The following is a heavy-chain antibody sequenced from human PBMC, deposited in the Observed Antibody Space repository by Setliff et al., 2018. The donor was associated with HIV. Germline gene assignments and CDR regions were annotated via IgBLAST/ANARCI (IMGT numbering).Heavy chain of an antibody. V-gene: IGHV4-34*01. D-gene: IGHD3-22*01. CDR1: GGSFSGYY. Sequence: PSETLSPTCPVYGGSFSGYYWGWISQPAGNGLEWIGEINHSGSTNYNPSLKTRVSTSVDTSKNQFFLKLSSVTAADTALYYCARHVADYDSSGYYRIKLGAFDIWGQGTMVTVS. CDR3: ARHVADYDSSGYYRIKLGAFDI. J-gene: IGHJ3*02. CDR2: INHSGST.